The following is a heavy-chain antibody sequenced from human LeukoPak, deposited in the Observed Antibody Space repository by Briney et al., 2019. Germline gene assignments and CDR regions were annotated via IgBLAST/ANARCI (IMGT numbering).Heavy chain of an antibody. J-gene: IGHJ6*03. CDR2: ISGSGKDT. V-gene: IGHV3-23*01. D-gene: IGHD3-10*01. CDR1: GFTFGGYA. Sequence: GGSLRLSCAASGFTFGGYAIYWVRQAPGKGLEWVSSISGSGKDTYYAASVKGRFTISRDNSKNTLYLQMNSLTAEDTAVYYCAKKQNHYGSGSYPMDVWGKGTTVTVSS. CDR3: AKKQNHYGSGSYPMDV.